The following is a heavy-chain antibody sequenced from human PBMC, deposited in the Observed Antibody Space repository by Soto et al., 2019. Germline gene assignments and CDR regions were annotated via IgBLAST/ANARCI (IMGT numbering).Heavy chain of an antibody. CDR3: ARDLILTGYYTGAFDI. V-gene: IGHV4-31*03. CDR1: GGSISSGGYY. J-gene: IGHJ3*02. Sequence: LSLTCTVSGGSISSGGYYWSWIRQHPGKGLEWIGYIYYSGSTYYNPSLKSRVTISVDTSKNQFSLKLSSVTAADTAVYYCARDLILTGYYTGAFDIWGQGTMVTVSS. D-gene: IGHD3-9*01. CDR2: IYYSGST.